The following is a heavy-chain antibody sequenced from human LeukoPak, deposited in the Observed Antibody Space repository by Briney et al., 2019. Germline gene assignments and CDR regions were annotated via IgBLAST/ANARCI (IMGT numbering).Heavy chain of an antibody. J-gene: IGHJ5*02. D-gene: IGHD4-17*01. CDR3: ARDYGDYAGLWFDP. CDR1: GYTFTGYY. V-gene: IGHV1-2*02. CDR2: INPNSGGT. Sequence: GASVKVSCKASGYTFTGYYMHWVRQAPGQGLEWMGWINPNSGGTNYAQKFQGRVTMTGDTSISTAYMELSRLRSDDTAVYYCARDYGDYAGLWFDPWGQGTLVTVSS.